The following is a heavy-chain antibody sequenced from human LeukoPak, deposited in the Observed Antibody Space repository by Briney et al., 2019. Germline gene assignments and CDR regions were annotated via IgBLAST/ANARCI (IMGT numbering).Heavy chain of an antibody. V-gene: IGHV3-74*01. CDR3: ERPINYYDSRGDVFDI. Sequence: GGSLRLSCAASGFTFSSYWMHWVRQAPGKGLVWVSRINSDGSSTSYADSVKGRFTISRDNAKNTLYLQMNSLRAEDTAVYYCERPINYYDSRGDVFDIGGQGKMVPVSS. CDR2: INSDGSST. J-gene: IGHJ3*02. D-gene: IGHD3-22*01. CDR1: GFTFSSYW.